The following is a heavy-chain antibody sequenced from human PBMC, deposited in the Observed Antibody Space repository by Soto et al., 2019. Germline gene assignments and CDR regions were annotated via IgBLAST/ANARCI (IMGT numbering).Heavy chain of an antibody. Sequence: QVQLVQSGAEVKKPGSSVKVSCKASGGTFSSYAISWVRQAPGQGLEWMGGIIPIFGTANYAQKFQGRVTITADESEGTAHMELSSLRSEDPAVYYCARRGAGGSYRRVPDYWGQGTLVTVSS. V-gene: IGHV1-69*01. J-gene: IGHJ4*02. CDR2: IIPIFGTA. CDR1: GGTFSSYA. CDR3: ARRGAGGSYRRVPDY. D-gene: IGHD1-26*01.